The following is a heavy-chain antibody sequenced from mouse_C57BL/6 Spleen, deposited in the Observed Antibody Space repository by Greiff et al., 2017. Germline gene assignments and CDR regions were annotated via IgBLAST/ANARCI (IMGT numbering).Heavy chain of an antibody. CDR2: IHPNSGST. CDR1: GYTFTSYW. CDR3: AVYYGNYYGFAY. V-gene: IGHV1-64*01. Sequence: QVQLQQSGAELVKPGASVKLSCKASGYTFTSYWMHWVKQRPGQGLEWIGMIHPNSGSTNYNEKFKSKATLTVDKSSSTAYMQLSSLTSEDSAVYYCAVYYGNYYGFAYWGQGTLVTVSA. D-gene: IGHD2-1*01. J-gene: IGHJ3*01.